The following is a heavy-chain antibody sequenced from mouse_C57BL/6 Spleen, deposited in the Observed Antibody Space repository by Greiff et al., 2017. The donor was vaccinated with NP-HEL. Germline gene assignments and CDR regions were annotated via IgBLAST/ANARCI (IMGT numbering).Heavy chain of an antibody. D-gene: IGHD1-1*01. Sequence: QVQLQQPGAELVKPGASVKMSCKASGYTFTSYWITWVKQRPGQGLEWIGDIYPGSGSTNYNEKFKSKATLTVDTSSSTAYMQLSSLTSEDSAVSDCAISYYCSSYPIPFDYWGQGTTLTVSS. CDR3: AISYYCSSYPIPFDY. CDR2: IYPGSGST. CDR1: GYTFTSYW. J-gene: IGHJ2*01. V-gene: IGHV1-55*01.